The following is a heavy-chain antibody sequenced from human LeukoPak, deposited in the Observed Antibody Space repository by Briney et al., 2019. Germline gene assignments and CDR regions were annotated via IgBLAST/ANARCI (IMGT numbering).Heavy chain of an antibody. J-gene: IGHJ4*02. CDR1: GYTFTSYG. CDR3: ERDMGSSWYHQGYFDY. Sequence: ASVKVSCKASGYTFTSYGISWVRQAPGPGLEWMGWISAYNGNTNYAQKLQGRVTMTTDTSTSTGYMEVRSLRSDDTAVYYCERDMGSSWYHQGYFDYWGQGTLVTVSS. V-gene: IGHV1-18*01. D-gene: IGHD6-13*01. CDR2: ISAYNGNT.